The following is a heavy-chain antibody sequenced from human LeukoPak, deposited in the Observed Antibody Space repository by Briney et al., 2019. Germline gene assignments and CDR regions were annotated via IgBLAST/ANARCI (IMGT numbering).Heavy chain of an antibody. CDR2: IYHSGST. Sequence: SETLSLTCVVSGYSISSAYYWGWIRQPPGKGLEWIGSIYHSGSTYYNPSPKSRVTISVDTSKNQFSLRLSSATAADTAVYYCARDNTAPYDSSGKFDYWGQGTLVTVSS. V-gene: IGHV4-38-2*02. J-gene: IGHJ4*02. CDR3: ARDNTAPYDSSGKFDY. D-gene: IGHD3-22*01. CDR1: GYSISSAYY.